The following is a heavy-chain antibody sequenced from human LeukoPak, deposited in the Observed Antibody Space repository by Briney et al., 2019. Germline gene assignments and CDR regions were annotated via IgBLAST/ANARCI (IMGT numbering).Heavy chain of an antibody. J-gene: IGHJ3*02. D-gene: IGHD1-14*01. Sequence: PGGSLRLSCAASGFTFSSYGMHWVRQAPGKGLEWVAVIWYDGSNKYYADPVKGRFTISRHNSKNTLYLQINSLRAEDTAVYYCARAGPYDAFDIWGQGTMVTVSS. V-gene: IGHV3-33*01. CDR1: GFTFSSYG. CDR3: ARAGPYDAFDI. CDR2: IWYDGSNK.